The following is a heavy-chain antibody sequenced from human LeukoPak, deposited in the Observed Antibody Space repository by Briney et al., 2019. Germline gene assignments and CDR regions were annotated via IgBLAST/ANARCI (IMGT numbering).Heavy chain of an antibody. V-gene: IGHV1-18*01. CDR3: ARVDSTSYYYYYYYMDV. D-gene: IGHD2-2*01. Sequence: ASVKVSCKASGYTFTSYGISWVRQAPGQGLEWMGWISAYNGNTNYAQKLQGRVTMTTNTSTGTAYMELRSLRSDDTAVYYCARVDSTSYYYYYYYMDVWGKGTTVTISS. J-gene: IGHJ6*03. CDR2: ISAYNGNT. CDR1: GYTFTSYG.